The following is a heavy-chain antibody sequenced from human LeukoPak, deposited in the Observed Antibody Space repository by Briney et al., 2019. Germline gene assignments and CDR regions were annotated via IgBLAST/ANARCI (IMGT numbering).Heavy chain of an antibody. V-gene: IGHV3-30*02. CDR3: AKGGVPVEMATIEM. Sequence: PGGSLRLSCAASGFTFSSYGMHWVRQAPGKGLEGVAFIRYDGSNKYYADSVKGRFTISRDNSKNTLYLQMNSLRAEDTAVYYCAKGGVPVEMATIEMWGQGTLVTVSS. D-gene: IGHD5-24*01. CDR2: IRYDGSNK. J-gene: IGHJ4*02. CDR1: GFTFSSYG.